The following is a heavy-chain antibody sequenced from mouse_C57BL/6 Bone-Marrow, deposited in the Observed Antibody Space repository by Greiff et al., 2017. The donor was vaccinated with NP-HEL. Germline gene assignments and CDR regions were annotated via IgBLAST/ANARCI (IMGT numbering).Heavy chain of an antibody. CDR3: TTDYGNLAWFAY. CDR2: IDPEDGDT. CDR1: GFNIKDYY. Sequence: VQLQQSGAELVRPGASVKLSCTASGFNIKDYYMHWVKQRPEQGLEWIGRIDPEDGDTEYAPKFQGKATMTADTSSNTAYLQLSSLTSEDTAVYYCTTDYGNLAWFAYWGQGTLVTVSA. J-gene: IGHJ3*01. V-gene: IGHV14-1*01. D-gene: IGHD2-1*01.